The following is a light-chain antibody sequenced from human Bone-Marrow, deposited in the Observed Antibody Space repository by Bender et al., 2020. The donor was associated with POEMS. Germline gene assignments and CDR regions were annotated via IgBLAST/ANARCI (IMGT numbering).Light chain of an antibody. Sequence: QSVLTQPPSASGTPGQSVIISCSGTDSNFGGNNVNWYQHHPGKAPKLLIYGVNNRPSGVSNRFSGSKSGNTASLTISGLQAEDEADYFCYTFTTSTTYVFGTGTKVTVL. V-gene: IGLV2-14*03. J-gene: IGLJ1*01. CDR3: YTFTTSTTYV. CDR1: DSNFGGNN. CDR2: GVN.